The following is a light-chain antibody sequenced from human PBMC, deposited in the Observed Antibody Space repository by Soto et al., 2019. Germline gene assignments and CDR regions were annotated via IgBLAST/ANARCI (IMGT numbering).Light chain of an antibody. J-gene: IGKJ1*01. Sequence: TKMPRSPSTLSAPIGDRVTITCRASQSINNRLAWYQQMPGKAPNLLIYDASSLESGVPSRFRGSGSETEFTLTISGLQPDDFATYYCQQFIDGWTFGQGTKVEIK. CDR3: QQFIDGWT. CDR2: DAS. V-gene: IGKV1-5*01. CDR1: QSINNR.